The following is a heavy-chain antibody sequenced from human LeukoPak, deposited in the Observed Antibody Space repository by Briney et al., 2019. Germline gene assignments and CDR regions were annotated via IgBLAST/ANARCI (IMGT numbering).Heavy chain of an antibody. CDR2: INSDGSST. Sequence: GGSLRLSCAASGFTFSSYWMHWVRQAPGKGLVWVSRINSDGSSTSYADSVKGRFTISRDNAKNTLHLQVSSLRAEDTVLYYCAKGGATICDNWGQGTLVTVSS. V-gene: IGHV3-74*01. D-gene: IGHD5-12*01. CDR3: AKGGATICDN. J-gene: IGHJ4*02. CDR1: GFTFSSYW.